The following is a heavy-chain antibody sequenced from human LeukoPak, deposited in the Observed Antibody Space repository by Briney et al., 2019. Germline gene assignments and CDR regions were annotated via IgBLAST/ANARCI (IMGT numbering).Heavy chain of an antibody. CDR1: GGSISSYY. Sequence: SETLSLTCTVSGGSISSYYRSWIRQPPGKGLEWIGRIYTSGSTNYNPSLKSRVTMSVDTSKNQFSLKLSSVTAADTAVYYCARDRRDLPYYYDSSGPNWFDPWGQGTLVTVSS. D-gene: IGHD3-22*01. CDR3: ARDRRDLPYYYDSSGPNWFDP. J-gene: IGHJ5*02. V-gene: IGHV4-4*07. CDR2: IYTSGST.